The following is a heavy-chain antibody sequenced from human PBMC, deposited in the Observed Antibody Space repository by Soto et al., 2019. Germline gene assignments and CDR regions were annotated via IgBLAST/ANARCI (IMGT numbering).Heavy chain of an antibody. Sequence: PGGSLRLSCAASGFTFNTYSMNWVRQAPGKGLEWIGEINHSGSTNYNPSLKSRVTIPVDTSKNQFSLKLSSVTAADTAVYYCATEGYRVGATEPSYYWGQGTLVTVSS. CDR1: GFTFNTYS. CDR3: ATEGYRVGATEPSYY. J-gene: IGHJ4*02. V-gene: IGHV4-34*08. CDR2: INHSGST. D-gene: IGHD1-26*01.